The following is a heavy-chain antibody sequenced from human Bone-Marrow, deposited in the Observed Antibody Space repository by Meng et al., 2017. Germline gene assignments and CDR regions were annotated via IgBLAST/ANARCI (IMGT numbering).Heavy chain of an antibody. J-gene: IGHJ4*02. CDR1: GFTFSSYW. D-gene: IGHD1-26*01. Sequence: GESLKISCAASGFTFSSYWMSWVRQAPGKGLEWVANIKQDGSEKYYVDSVKGRFTISRDNAKNSLYLQMNSLRAEDTAVYYCATPRRVGFYYDSWGQGTLVTVSS. CDR2: IKQDGSEK. V-gene: IGHV3-7*03. CDR3: ATPRRVGFYYDS.